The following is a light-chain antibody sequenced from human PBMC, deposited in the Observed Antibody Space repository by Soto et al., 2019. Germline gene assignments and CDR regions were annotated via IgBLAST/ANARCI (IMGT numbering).Light chain of an antibody. Sequence: EIVMTQSPATLSVSPGERATLSCRASQSVSSNLAWYQQKPGQAPRLLIYGASTRATGIPARFSGSGSWTEFTLTISSLQSEDFAVYYCQQYNNWITFGQGTRLEIK. J-gene: IGKJ5*01. V-gene: IGKV3-15*01. CDR2: GAS. CDR3: QQYNNWIT. CDR1: QSVSSN.